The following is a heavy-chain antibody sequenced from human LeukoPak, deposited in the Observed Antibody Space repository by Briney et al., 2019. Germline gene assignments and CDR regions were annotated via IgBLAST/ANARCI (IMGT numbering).Heavy chain of an antibody. V-gene: IGHV3-23*01. Sequence: GGSLRLSCAASGFTFSSYAMSWVRQAPGKGLEWVSAISGSGGSTYYADSVKGRFTISRDNSKNTLYLQMNSLRAEDTAVYYCARDRSVVVPAAMLPLGYWGQGTLVTVSS. CDR2: ISGSGGST. CDR3: ARDRSVVVPAAMLPLGY. J-gene: IGHJ4*02. D-gene: IGHD2-2*01. CDR1: GFTFSSYA.